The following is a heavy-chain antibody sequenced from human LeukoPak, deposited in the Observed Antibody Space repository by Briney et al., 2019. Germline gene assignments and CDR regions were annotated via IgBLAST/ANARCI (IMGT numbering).Heavy chain of an antibody. CDR1: GFTFSSYW. CDR3: ARGSSDYFDY. J-gene: IGHJ4*02. V-gene: IGHV3-7*04. CDR2: INQDGSEK. D-gene: IGHD6-6*01. Sequence: GGSLRLSCGASGFTFSSYWMSWVRQAPGKGLEWVANINQDGSEKYYVDSVKGRFTISRDNAKNSLYLQMNSLRAEDTAVYYCARGSSDYFDYWGQGTLVTVSS.